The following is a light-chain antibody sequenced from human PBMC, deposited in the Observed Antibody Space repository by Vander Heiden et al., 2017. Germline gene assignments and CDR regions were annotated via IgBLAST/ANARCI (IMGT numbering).Light chain of an antibody. J-gene: IGLJ1*01. CDR1: RLGDKY. V-gene: IGLV3-1*01. CDR3: QAWDSSTPYV. CDR2: QDS. Sequence: SYELTQPPSVSVSPGQTASITCSGDRLGDKYACWYQQKPGQSPVLVIYQDSKRPSGSPERFSGSNSGNKATLTISGTQAMDEADYYCQAWDSSTPYVFGTGTKVTVL.